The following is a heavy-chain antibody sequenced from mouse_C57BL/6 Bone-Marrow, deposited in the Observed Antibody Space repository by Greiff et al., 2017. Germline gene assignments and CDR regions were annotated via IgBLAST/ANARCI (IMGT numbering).Heavy chain of an antibody. CDR1: GYSITSGYY. CDR2: ISYDGSN. Sequence: EVKLMESGPGLVKPSQSLSLTCSVTGYSITSGYYWNWIRQFPGNKLEWMGYISYDGSNNYNPSLKNRISITRDTSKNQFFLKLNSVTTEDTATYYCARDQAVVANLYWYFDVWGTGTTVTVSS. D-gene: IGHD1-1*01. V-gene: IGHV3-6*01. CDR3: ARDQAVVANLYWYFDV. J-gene: IGHJ1*03.